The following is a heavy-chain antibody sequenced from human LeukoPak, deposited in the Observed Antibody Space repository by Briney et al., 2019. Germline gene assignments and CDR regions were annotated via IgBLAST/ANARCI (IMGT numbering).Heavy chain of an antibody. D-gene: IGHD3-22*01. J-gene: IGHJ5*02. V-gene: IGHV4-39*07. Sequence: TSETLSLTCTVSGGSISSSNYYWGWIRQPPGKGLECIGSVYYSGNTYYNPSLKSRVTISVDTSKNQFSLKLSSVTAADTAVYYCARDPTRVENYYDKTFDPWGQGTLVTVSS. CDR3: ARDPTRVENYYDKTFDP. CDR2: VYYSGNT. CDR1: GGSISSSNYY.